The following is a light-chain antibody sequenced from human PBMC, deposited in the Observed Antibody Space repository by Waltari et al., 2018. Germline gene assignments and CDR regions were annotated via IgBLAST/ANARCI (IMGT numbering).Light chain of an antibody. Sequence: DIQMTQSPSSLSASVGDRVTITCRASQNISSYLNWYQQKPGKAPNLVVYAASSLQSGVPIRFRGRGTGTSFTSTISNLPPGDFATYYWQQSYSTLTFGQGTKVEIK. CDR3: QQSYSTLT. V-gene: IGKV1-39*01. CDR2: AAS. CDR1: QNISSY. J-gene: IGKJ1*01.